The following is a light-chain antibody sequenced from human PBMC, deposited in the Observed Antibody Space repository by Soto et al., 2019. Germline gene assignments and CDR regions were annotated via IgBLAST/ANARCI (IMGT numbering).Light chain of an antibody. V-gene: IGKV3-20*01. Sequence: EVVLMQSPGTLSLSPGERATLSCRASQYMTRTYIAWYQQKPGQAPRLLIYAASNRATGIPDKFSGSGSGVDYSLTISRLEPEDSAVYYCHQYDKAPQTFGQGTKVDIK. J-gene: IGKJ2*01. CDR3: HQYDKAPQT. CDR1: QYMTRTY. CDR2: AAS.